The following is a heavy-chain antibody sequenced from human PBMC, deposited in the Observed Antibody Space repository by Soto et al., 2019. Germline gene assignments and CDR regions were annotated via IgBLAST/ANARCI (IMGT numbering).Heavy chain of an antibody. CDR3: AKDREGDNVVVPDATCFDY. J-gene: IGHJ4*02. D-gene: IGHD2-2*01. V-gene: IGHV3-23*01. CDR2: ISGSGGST. Sequence: PGGSLRLSCAASGFTFSSYAMSWVRQAPGKGLEWVSAISGSGGSTYYADSVKGRFTISRDNSKNTLYLQMNSLRAEDTAVYYCAKDREGDNVVVPDATCFDYWSQGTLVTVSS. CDR1: GFTFSSYA.